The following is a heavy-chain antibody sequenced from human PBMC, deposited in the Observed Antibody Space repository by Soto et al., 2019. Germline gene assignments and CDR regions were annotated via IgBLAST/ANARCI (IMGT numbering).Heavy chain of an antibody. V-gene: IGHV4-61*01. CDR3: ARGPVRNNWFDP. Sequence: KPSETLSLTCTVSGGSVSSCNYCWSWIRQPPGKGLEWIGYNYYSGSTNYNPSLKSPVTLSVDTSKNQFSLKLNSVTAADTAVYYCARGPVRNNWFDPWGQGTLVTVSS. D-gene: IGHD4-17*01. J-gene: IGHJ5*02. CDR1: GGSVSSCNYC. CDR2: NYYSGST.